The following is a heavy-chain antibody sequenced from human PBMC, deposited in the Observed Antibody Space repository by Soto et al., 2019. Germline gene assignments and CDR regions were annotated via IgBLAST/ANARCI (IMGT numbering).Heavy chain of an antibody. J-gene: IGHJ4*02. CDR2: IYYSGST. D-gene: IGHD3-10*01. CDR1: GGSIISGDYY. Sequence: KSSETLSLTCTVSGGSIISGDYYLIWIRQPPGKGLEWIGYIYYSGSTYYNPSLKSRVTISVDTSKNQFSLKLSSVTAADTAVYYCASQEFYGPCYWGQGTLVTVSS. V-gene: IGHV4-30-4*01. CDR3: ASQEFYGPCY.